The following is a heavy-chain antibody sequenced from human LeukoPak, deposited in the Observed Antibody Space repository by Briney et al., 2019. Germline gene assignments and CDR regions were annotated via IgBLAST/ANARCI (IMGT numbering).Heavy chain of an antibody. V-gene: IGHV3-21*01. CDR3: ARGVDAAMVVDY. CDR1: GFTFSNYK. D-gene: IGHD5-18*01. Sequence: PGGSLRLSCAASGFTFSNYKMNWVRQAPGKGLEWVSSISGGSGYIYYADSVKGRFTISRDNAKNSLYLQMDSLRAEDTAVYYCARGVDAAMVVDYWGQGTLVTVSS. CDR2: ISGGSGYI. J-gene: IGHJ4*02.